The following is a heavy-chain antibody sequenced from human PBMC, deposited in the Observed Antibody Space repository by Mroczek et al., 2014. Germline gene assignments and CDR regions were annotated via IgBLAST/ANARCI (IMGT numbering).Heavy chain of an antibody. J-gene: IGHJ4*02. CDR3: AREPLKDYDSSGLIDY. CDR1: GGTFSSYT. D-gene: IGHD3-22*01. Sequence: VQLVETGAEVKKPGSSVKVSCKASGGTFSSYTISWVRQAPGQGLEWMGRIIPILGIANYAQKFQGRVTITADKSTSTAYMELSSLRSEDTAVYYCAREPLKDYDSSGLIDYWGQGTLVTVSS. V-gene: IGHV1-69*09. CDR2: IIPILGIA.